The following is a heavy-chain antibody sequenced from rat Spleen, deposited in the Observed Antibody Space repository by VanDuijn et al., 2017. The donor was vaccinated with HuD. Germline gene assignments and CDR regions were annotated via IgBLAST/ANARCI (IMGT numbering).Heavy chain of an antibody. J-gene: IGHJ2*01. D-gene: IGHD1-10*01. CDR1: GFSLTSYH. CDR2: ISSGGST. Sequence: QVQLKESGPGLVQPSQTLSLTCTVSGFSLTSYHVSWVRQPPGKGLEWIAAISSGGSTYYNSALKSRLSISRDTSKSQVFLEMNSLQTEDIATYYCVREWGHNNSGYFDHWGQGVMVTVSS. V-gene: IGHV2S12*01. CDR3: VREWGHNNSGYFDH.